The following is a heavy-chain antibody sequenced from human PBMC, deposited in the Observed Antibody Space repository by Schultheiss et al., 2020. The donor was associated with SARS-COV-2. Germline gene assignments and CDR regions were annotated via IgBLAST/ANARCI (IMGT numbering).Heavy chain of an antibody. CDR3: ARLGSYDLSANY. Sequence: SQTLSLTCTVSGGSISSGGYYWSWIRQHPGKGLEWIGYIYYSGSTNYNPSLKSRVTISVDTSKNQFSLKLSSVTAADTAVWYCARLGSYDLSANYWGQGTLVTVSS. CDR1: GGSISSGGYY. V-gene: IGHV4-31*02. CDR2: IYYSGST. J-gene: IGHJ4*02. D-gene: IGHD3/OR15-3a*01.